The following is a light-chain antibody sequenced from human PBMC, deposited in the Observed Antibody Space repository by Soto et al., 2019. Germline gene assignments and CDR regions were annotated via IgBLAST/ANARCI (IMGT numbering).Light chain of an antibody. V-gene: IGKV1-9*01. CDR2: ASS. J-gene: IGKJ5*01. Sequence: DIQLTQSPSFLSASVGDRVTITCRASQGISSYLAWYQQTPGKAPKLLIYASSTLQSGVPSRFSGSGSGTEFTRTISSLQPEDFATYYCQQLNTFPFTFGQGTRLDI. CDR1: QGISSY. CDR3: QQLNTFPFT.